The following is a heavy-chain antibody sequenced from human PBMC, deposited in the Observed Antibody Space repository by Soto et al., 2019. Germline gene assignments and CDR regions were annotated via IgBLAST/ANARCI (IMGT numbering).Heavy chain of an antibody. CDR3: ARDVNDSSGSQGFDY. V-gene: IGHV4-31*03. CDR2: IHYSGDS. Sequence: SETLSLTCTVNGDSVSSNNYYWSWIRQRTGKGLEWIGYIHYSGDSYDNPSLTSRITMSMDVSKNQFSLNLRSVTAADTANYYCARDVNDSSGSQGFDYWGQGTLVTVSS. D-gene: IGHD3-22*01. J-gene: IGHJ4*02. CDR1: GDSVSSNNYY.